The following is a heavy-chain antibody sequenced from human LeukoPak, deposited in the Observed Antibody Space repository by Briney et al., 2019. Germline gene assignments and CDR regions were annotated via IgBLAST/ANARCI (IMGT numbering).Heavy chain of an antibody. CDR3: ARSSSSTLY. V-gene: IGHV3-48*02. J-gene: IGHJ4*02. Sequence: PGGSLRLSCAASGFTFSTYNMNWVRQAPGKGLEWVSYISSSSSTIYYADSVKGRFTISRDNAKNSLYLQVISLRDEDTAVYYCARSSSSTLYWGQGTLVTVSS. CDR1: GFTFSTYN. CDR2: ISSSSSTI.